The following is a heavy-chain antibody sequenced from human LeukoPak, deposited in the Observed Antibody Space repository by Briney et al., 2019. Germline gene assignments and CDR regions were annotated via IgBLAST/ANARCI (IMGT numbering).Heavy chain of an antibody. D-gene: IGHD3-3*01. CDR1: GYTFTSYA. V-gene: IGHV1-2*02. CDR2: INPNSGGT. CDR3: ARKSPRFSSSGMDV. Sequence: GASVKVSCKASGYTFTSYAMNWVRQAPGQGLEWIGWINPNSGGTNYAQKFQGRVTVTRDTSISTMYMELGRLRFDDTAVYYCARKSPRFSSSGMDVWGKGTTVTVSS. J-gene: IGHJ6*04.